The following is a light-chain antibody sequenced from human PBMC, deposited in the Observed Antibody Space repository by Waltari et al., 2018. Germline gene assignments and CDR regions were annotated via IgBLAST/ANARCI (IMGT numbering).Light chain of an antibody. CDR2: DVT. Sequence: QSALTQPRSVSGSPGQSVTMSCTGTTSDVGGYNYVSWYQQHADKVPKLMIYDVTKRPSGVPDRFSGSKSGNTASLTISGLQAEDEADYYCCSYSGTYTFVVFGGGTKLTVL. V-gene: IGLV2-11*01. CDR3: CSYSGTYTFVV. CDR1: TSDVGGYNY. J-gene: IGLJ2*01.